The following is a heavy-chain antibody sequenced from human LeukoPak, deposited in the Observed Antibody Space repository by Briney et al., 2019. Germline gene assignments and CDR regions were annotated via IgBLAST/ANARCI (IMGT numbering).Heavy chain of an antibody. CDR3: ARRSQITIFGVVAGPPDAEYFQH. D-gene: IGHD3-3*01. CDR2: INPSGGST. Sequence: ASVKVSCKASGYTFTGYYMHWVRQAPGQGLEWMGIINPSGGSTSYAQKFQGRVTMTRDMSTSTVYMELSSLRSEDTAVYYCARRSQITIFGVVAGPPDAEYFQHWGQGTLVTVSS. V-gene: IGHV1-46*01. J-gene: IGHJ1*01. CDR1: GYTFTGYY.